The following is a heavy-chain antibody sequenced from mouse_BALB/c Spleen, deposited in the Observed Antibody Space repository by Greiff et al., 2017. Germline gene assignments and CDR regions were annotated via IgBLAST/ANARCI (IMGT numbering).Heavy chain of an antibody. V-gene: IGHV6-6*02. CDR3: TRGIYYYFDY. D-gene: IGHD2-1*01. Sequence: EVMLVESGGGLVQPGGSMKLSCVASGFTFSNYWMNWVRQSPEKGLEWVAEIRLKSNNYATHYAESVKGRFTISRDDSKSSVYLQMNNLRAEDTGIYYCTRGIYYYFDYWGQGTTLTVSS. CDR2: IRLKSNNYAT. CDR1: GFTFSNYW. J-gene: IGHJ2*01.